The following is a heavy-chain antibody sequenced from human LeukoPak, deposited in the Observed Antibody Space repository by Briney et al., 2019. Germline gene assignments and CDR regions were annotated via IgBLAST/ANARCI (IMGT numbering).Heavy chain of an antibody. J-gene: IGHJ3*02. CDR3: ARQRDTASVGAFDI. CDR1: GGSFSGYY. V-gene: IGHV4-34*01. D-gene: IGHD5-18*01. CDR2: INHSGST. Sequence: SETLSLTCAVYGGSFSGYYWSWIRQPPGKGLEWIGEINHSGSTNYHPSLQSRLTISVDASKNQFSLKVTSVTATDTALYYCARQRDTASVGAFDIWGQGTMVTVSS.